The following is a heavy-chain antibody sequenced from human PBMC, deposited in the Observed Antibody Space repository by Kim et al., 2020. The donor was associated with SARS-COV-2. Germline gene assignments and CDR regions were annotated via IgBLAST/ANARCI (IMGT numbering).Heavy chain of an antibody. CDR3: ARSYIVVVPAPYSGYGASLDY. V-gene: IGHV1-69*13. D-gene: IGHD2-2*01. CDR1: GGTFSSYA. J-gene: IGHJ4*02. CDR2: IIPIFGTA. Sequence: SVKVSCKASGGTFSSYAISWVRQAPGQGLEWMGGIIPIFGTANYAQKFQGRVTITADESTSTAYMELSSLRSEDTAVYYCARSYIVVVPAPYSGYGASLDYWGQGTLVTVSS.